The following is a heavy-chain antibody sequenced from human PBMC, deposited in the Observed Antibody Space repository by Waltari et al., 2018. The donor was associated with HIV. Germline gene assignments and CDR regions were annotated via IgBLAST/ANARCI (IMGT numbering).Heavy chain of an antibody. J-gene: IGHJ4*02. CDR2: SNPDSGGT. CDR1: RYTFTGYY. Sequence: QVQLVQSGAEVKKPGASVKVSCKASRYTFTGYYMHWVRQAPGQGLEWMGWSNPDSGGTNYAQKFQGWVTMTRDTSISTAYMELSRLRSDDTAVYYCARGLQVERDIVVVPATTDFDYWGQGTLVTVSS. CDR3: ARGLQVERDIVVVPATTDFDY. V-gene: IGHV1-2*04. D-gene: IGHD2-2*01.